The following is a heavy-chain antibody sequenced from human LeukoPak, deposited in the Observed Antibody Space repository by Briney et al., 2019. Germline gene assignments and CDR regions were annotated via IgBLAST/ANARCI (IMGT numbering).Heavy chain of an antibody. D-gene: IGHD1-1*01. Sequence: ASVKVSCKASGYTFTDYYMHWVRQAPGQGLEWMGWISAYNGNTNYAQKLQGRVTMTTDTSTSTAYMELRSLRSDDTAVYYCAREIGGGSGTTRRSRFDPWGQGTLVTVSS. CDR3: AREIGGGSGTTRRSRFDP. CDR1: GYTFTDYY. V-gene: IGHV1-18*04. J-gene: IGHJ5*02. CDR2: ISAYNGNT.